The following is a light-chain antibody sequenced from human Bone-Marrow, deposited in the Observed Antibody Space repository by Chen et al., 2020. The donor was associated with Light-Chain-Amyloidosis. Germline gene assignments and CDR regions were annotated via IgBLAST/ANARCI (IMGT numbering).Light chain of an antibody. CDR1: HDIATH. V-gene: IGKV3-11*01. CDR2: DAS. J-gene: IGKJ3*01. CDR3: QQRSDWPPEFT. Sequence: LKQSPATLSRSPGETATLSCSASHDIATHVAWYQVRSGQPPRLLIYDASKRPADVPLRFSGSGSGTDFTLTIFGLAADDFALYYCQQRSDWPPEFTFGPGTRVDLK.